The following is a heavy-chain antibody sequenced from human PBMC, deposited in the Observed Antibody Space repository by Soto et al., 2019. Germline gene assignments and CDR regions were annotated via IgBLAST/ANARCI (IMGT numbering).Heavy chain of an antibody. CDR2: INPNSGAT. CDR3: ARGGGTILAPLP. D-gene: IGHD3-3*01. CDR1: GYTFTGYF. Sequence: ASVKVSCKASGYTFTGYFMHWVRQAPGQGLEWMGCINPNSGATKYAQKFQGRVTLTRDTSINTAYMEMSMLRSDDTAVYYCARGGGTILAPLPWGQGTLVPVSS. V-gene: IGHV1-2*02. J-gene: IGHJ5*02.